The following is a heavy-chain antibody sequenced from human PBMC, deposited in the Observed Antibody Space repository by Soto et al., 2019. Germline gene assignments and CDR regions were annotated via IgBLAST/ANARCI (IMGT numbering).Heavy chain of an antibody. CDR3: AREVVIRRHAFDI. D-gene: IGHD3-22*01. CDR1: GGSISSGDYY. Sequence: QVQLQESGPGLVKPSQTLSLTCTFSGGSISSGDYYWSWIRQPPVKVLEWIGYIYYSGSTYYNPSLKSRVTISVDTSKNQCSLKLSSVTAADTAVYYCAREVVIRRHAFDIWGQGTMVTVSS. CDR2: IYYSGST. V-gene: IGHV4-30-4*01. J-gene: IGHJ3*02.